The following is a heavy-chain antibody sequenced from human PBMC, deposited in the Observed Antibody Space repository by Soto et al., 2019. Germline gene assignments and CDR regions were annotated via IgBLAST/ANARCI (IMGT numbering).Heavy chain of an antibody. V-gene: IGHV3-15*07. J-gene: IGHJ4*02. D-gene: IGHD2-15*01. CDR1: GFTFSSAW. CDR3: TGDPPTGSPGIDY. CDR2: IKSKVDGGTT. Sequence: PRGSLRLCCAASGFTFSSAWMNWVRQTPGKGLEWVGRIKSKVDGGTTDDAAPVKGRFSISRDDSQDTLYLQMKSLKTEDTAVYFCTGDPPTGSPGIDYWGQGTLVTVSS.